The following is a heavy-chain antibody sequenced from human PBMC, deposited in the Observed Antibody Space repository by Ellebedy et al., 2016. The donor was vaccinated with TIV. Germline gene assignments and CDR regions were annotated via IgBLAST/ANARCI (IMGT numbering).Heavy chain of an antibody. Sequence: ASVKVSCXASGYTFTGYGISWVRQAPGQGLEWMGWISAYNGNTNYAQKLQGRVTMTTDTSTSTAYMELRSLRSDDTAVYYCASGTYYYYGMDVWGQGTTVTVSS. D-gene: IGHD1-1*01. CDR1: GYTFTGYG. CDR2: ISAYNGNT. CDR3: ASGTYYYYGMDV. V-gene: IGHV1-18*04. J-gene: IGHJ6*02.